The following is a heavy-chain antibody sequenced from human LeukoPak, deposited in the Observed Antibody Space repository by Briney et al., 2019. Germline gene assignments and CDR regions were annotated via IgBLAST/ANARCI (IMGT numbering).Heavy chain of an antibody. J-gene: IGHJ4*02. CDR1: AGSISTGGYY. CDR3: ARGRFYGFSGDS. D-gene: IGHD3-10*01. V-gene: IGHV4-31*03. Sequence: SETLSLTCTVSAGSISTGGYYWNWIRQHPGKGPQWIGFIYHSGSTSYNPSLKSRLSISVDTSKNQFSLKLNSVTAADTAVYYCARGRFYGFSGDSWGQGTLVTVSS. CDR2: IYHSGST.